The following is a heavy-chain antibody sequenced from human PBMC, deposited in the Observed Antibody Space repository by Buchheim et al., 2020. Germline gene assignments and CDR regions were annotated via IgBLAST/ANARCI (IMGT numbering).Heavy chain of an antibody. CDR1: GFTFSSYA. Sequence: EVQLLESGGGLVQPGGSLRLSCAASGFTFSSYAMRWVRQAPGKGLEWVSAISGSGGSTYYADSVKGRFTISRDNSKNTLYLPMNSLRAEDTAVYYCAKRLYYDFWSGYHDYYYYYGMDVWGQGTT. J-gene: IGHJ6*02. CDR3: AKRLYYDFWSGYHDYYYYYGMDV. V-gene: IGHV3-23*01. D-gene: IGHD3-3*01. CDR2: ISGSGGST.